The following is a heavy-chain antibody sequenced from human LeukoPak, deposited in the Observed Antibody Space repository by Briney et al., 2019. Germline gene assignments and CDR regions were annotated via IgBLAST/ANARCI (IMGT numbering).Heavy chain of an antibody. D-gene: IGHD1-26*01. Sequence: GGFLRLSCAGSGFNFQYAWMTWVRQAPGKGLEWVGRIKSKRDGETTDYAALVKSRFSISRDDSKNTVYLQMNSVRTEDTAVYYCTSLVGSPTYWGQGTLVTVSS. V-gene: IGHV3-15*01. CDR2: IKSKRDGETT. J-gene: IGHJ4*02. CDR1: GFNFQYAW. CDR3: TSLVGSPTY.